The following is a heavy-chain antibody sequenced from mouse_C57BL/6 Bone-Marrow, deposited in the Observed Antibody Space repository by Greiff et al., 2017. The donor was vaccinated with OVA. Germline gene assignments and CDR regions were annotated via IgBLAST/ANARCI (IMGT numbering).Heavy chain of an antibody. CDR2: INPNNGGT. CDR1: GYTFTDYN. CDR3: ARGENGYYAMDY. Sequence: EVKLMESGPELVKPGASVKIPCKASGYTFTDYNMDWVKQSHGKSLEWIGDINPNNGGTIYNQKFKGKATLTVDKSSSTAYMELRSLTSEDTAVYYCARGENGYYAMDYWGQGTSVTVSS. V-gene: IGHV1-18*01. J-gene: IGHJ4*01.